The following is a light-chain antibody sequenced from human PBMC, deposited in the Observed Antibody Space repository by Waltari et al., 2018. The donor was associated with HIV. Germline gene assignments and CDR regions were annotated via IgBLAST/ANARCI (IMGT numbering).Light chain of an antibody. Sequence: TPFPTTPSFFPGEKGTLPCRASQSVSSNLAWYPQKPGQAPRLLIYDASTRATGIPARFSGSGSGTDFTLTISSLQSEDFAVYHCQQYNNWPLTFGQGAKVEFK. CDR1: QSVSSN. CDR3: QQYNNWPLT. V-gene: IGKV3D-15*01. CDR2: DAS. J-gene: IGKJ1*01.